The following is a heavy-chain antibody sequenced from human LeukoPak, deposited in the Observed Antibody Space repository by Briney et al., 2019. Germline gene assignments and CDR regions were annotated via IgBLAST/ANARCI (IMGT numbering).Heavy chain of an antibody. CDR2: IYYSGRT. CDR3: ARTRYYYNSRSYGAPYYFDY. CDR1: GGSISSSYYY. J-gene: IGHJ4*02. D-gene: IGHD3-10*01. V-gene: IGHV4-39*01. Sequence: SETLSLTCTVSGGSISSSYYYWGWIRQPPGKGLEWIGSIYYSGRTFYNPSLKSRVTISLDKSKNQFSLKLSSVTAADTAVYYCARTRYYYNSRSYGAPYYFDYWGQGTLVTVSS.